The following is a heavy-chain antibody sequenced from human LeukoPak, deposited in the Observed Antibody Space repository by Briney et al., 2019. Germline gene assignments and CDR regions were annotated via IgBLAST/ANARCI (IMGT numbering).Heavy chain of an antibody. Sequence: SETLSLTCAVYGGSFSGYYWSWIRQPPGKGLEWIGEINHSGSTNYNPFLKSRVTISVDTSKNQFSLKLSSVTAADTAVYYCARGSKSMVRGVINYYGMDVWGKGTTVTVSS. CDR2: INHSGST. D-gene: IGHD3-10*01. V-gene: IGHV4-34*01. CDR3: ARGSKSMVRGVINYYGMDV. J-gene: IGHJ6*04. CDR1: GGSFSGYY.